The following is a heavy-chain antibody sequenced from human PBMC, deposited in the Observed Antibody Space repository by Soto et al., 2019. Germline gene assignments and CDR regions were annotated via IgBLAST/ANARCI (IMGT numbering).Heavy chain of an antibody. V-gene: IGHV3-72*01. D-gene: IGHD7-27*01. CDR2: TANKGNRYTT. CDR1: VLTLSDHY. J-gene: IGHJ6*02. Sequence: GGSLRLSCAASVLTLSDHYMEWVRRAPGKGLEWVGRTANKGNRYTTDYAASVKGRFTISRDESKNSLSLEMNGLKTEDTAVYYCALDLTGYYYGMDVWGQGTTVTVSS. CDR3: ALDLTGYYYGMDV.